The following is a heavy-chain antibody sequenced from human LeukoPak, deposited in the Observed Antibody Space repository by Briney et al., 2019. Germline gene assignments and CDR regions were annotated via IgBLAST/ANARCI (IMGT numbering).Heavy chain of an antibody. J-gene: IGHJ5*02. CDR3: TRAYTQLGFDP. V-gene: IGHV3-49*03. CDR2: IRSKAYGGTT. CDR1: GFTFGDYA. D-gene: IGHD2-2*01. Sequence: GGSLRLSCTASGFTFGDYAMSWFRQAPGKGLEWVGFIRSKAYGGTTEYAASVKGRFTISRDDSKSIAYLQMNSLKTEDTAVYYCTRAYTQLGFDPWGRGTLVTVSS.